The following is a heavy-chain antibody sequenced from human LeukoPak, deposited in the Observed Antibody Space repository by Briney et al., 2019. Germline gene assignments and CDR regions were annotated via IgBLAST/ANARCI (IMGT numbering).Heavy chain of an antibody. CDR3: ARHKVVPAAIGWFDP. V-gene: IGHV4-59*08. Sequence: SETLSLTCTVSGGSISSYYWSWIRQPPGKGLEWIGYIYYSGSTYYNPSLKSRVTISVDTSKNQFSLKLSSVTAADTAVYYCARHKVVPAAIGWFDPWGQGTLVTVSS. CDR1: GGSISSYY. D-gene: IGHD2-2*02. J-gene: IGHJ5*02. CDR2: IYYSGST.